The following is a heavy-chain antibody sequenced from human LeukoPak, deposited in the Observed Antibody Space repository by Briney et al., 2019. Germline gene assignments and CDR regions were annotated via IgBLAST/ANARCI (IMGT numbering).Heavy chain of an antibody. CDR2: INWNGGST. D-gene: IGHD3-22*01. CDR1: GFTVSSNY. Sequence: GGSLRLSCAASGFTVSSNYMSWVRQAPGKGLEWVSGINWNGGSTVYADSVKGRFTISRDNAKNSLYLQMNSLRAEDTALYYCARGAPRHYHDSSGYPPRAWGQGTMVTVSS. V-gene: IGHV3-20*04. CDR3: ARGAPRHYHDSSGYPPRA. J-gene: IGHJ3*01.